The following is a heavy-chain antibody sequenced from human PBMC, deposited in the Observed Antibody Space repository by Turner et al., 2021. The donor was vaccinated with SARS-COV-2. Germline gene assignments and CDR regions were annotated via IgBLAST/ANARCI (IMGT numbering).Heavy chain of an antibody. D-gene: IGHD2-2*01. CDR1: RYTFTSYY. CDR3: ARDIVLIPATYGFDY. CDR2: INPSGGST. Sequence: QVQLVQSGAEVKKPGAAVKVSCKASRYTFTSYYMHWVRQAPGQGLEWMGIINPSGGSTSYAQKFQCRVTMTRDTSTSTVYMELSSLRSEDTAVYYCARDIVLIPATYGFDYWGQGTLVTVSS. J-gene: IGHJ4*02. V-gene: IGHV1-46*01.